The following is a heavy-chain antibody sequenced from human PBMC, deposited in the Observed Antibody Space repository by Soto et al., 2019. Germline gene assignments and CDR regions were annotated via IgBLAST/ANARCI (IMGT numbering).Heavy chain of an antibody. Sequence: PSETLSLTCAVYGGSFSGYYWSWIRQPPGKGLEWIGEINHSGSTNYNPSLKSRVTISVDTSKNQFSLKLSSVTAADTAVYYCARLGTFRRTYFDYWGQGTLVTVSS. CDR2: INHSGST. CDR3: ARLGTFRRTYFDY. J-gene: IGHJ4*02. V-gene: IGHV4-34*01. CDR1: GGSFSGYY.